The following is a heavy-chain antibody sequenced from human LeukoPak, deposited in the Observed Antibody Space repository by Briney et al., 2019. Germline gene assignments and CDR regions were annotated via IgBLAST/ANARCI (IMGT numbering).Heavy chain of an antibody. Sequence: SETLSLTCTVSGSSISSGGYYWSWIRQHPGKGLEWIGYIYYSGSTYYNPSLKSRVTISVDTSKNHFSLKLSSVTAADTAVYYCARAVIQNFDYWGQGTLVTVSS. V-gene: IGHV4-31*03. CDR2: IYYSGST. CDR1: GSSISSGGYY. J-gene: IGHJ4*02. D-gene: IGHD2/OR15-2a*01. CDR3: ARAVIQNFDY.